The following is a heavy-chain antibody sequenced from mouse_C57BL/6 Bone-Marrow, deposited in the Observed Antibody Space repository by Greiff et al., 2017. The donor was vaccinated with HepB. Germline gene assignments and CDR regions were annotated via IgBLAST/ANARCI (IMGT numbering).Heavy chain of an antibody. D-gene: IGHD1-2*01. CDR2: IDPSDSYT. V-gene: IGHV1-69*01. Sequence: QVQLKQPGAELVMPGASVKLSCKASGYTFTSYWMHWVKQRPGQGLEWIGEIDPSDSYTNYNQKFKGKSTLTVDKSSSTAYMQLSSLTSEDSAVYYCASSGYVGFDYWGQGTTLTVSS. CDR1: GYTFTSYW. CDR3: ASSGYVGFDY. J-gene: IGHJ2*01.